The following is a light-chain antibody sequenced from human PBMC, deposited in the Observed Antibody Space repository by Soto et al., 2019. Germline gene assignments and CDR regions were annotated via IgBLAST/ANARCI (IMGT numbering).Light chain of an antibody. CDR2: EVS. V-gene: IGLV2-14*01. Sequence: QSVLTQPASVSGSPGQSITISCTETSSDVGGYNYVSWYQQHPGKAPKLMIYEVSNRPSGVSNRFSGSRSGNTASLTISGLQAEDEADYYCNSYTSSSTWVFGGGTKLTVL. J-gene: IGLJ3*02. CDR1: SSDVGGYNY. CDR3: NSYTSSSTWV.